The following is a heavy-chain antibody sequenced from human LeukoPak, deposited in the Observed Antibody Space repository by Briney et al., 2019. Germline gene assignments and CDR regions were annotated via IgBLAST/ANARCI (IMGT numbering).Heavy chain of an antibody. V-gene: IGHV4-59*01. D-gene: IGHD3-9*01. Sequence: SETLSLTCTVSGGSISSYYWSWIRQPPGKGLEWIGYIYYSGSTNYNPSLKSRVTISVDTFKNQFSLKLSSVTAADTAVYYCARSLRYFDQTDAFDIWGQGTMVTVSS. CDR2: IYYSGST. CDR1: GGSISSYY. CDR3: ARSLRYFDQTDAFDI. J-gene: IGHJ3*02.